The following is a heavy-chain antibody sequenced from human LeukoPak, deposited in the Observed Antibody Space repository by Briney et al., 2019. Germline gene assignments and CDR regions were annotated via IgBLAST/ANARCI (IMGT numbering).Heavy chain of an antibody. J-gene: IGHJ6*02. Sequence: ASVKVSCKASGYTFTGYYMHWVRQAPGQGLEWMGWINPNSGGTNYAQKFQGRVTMTRDTSISTAYMELSRLRSDDTAVYYCARVEQPYYYYGMDVWGQGTTVTVPS. V-gene: IGHV1-2*02. CDR2: INPNSGGT. D-gene: IGHD1/OR15-1a*01. CDR3: ARVEQPYYYYGMDV. CDR1: GYTFTGYY.